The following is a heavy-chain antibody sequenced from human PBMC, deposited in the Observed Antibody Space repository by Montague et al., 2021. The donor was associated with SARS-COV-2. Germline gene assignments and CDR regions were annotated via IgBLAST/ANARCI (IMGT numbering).Heavy chain of an antibody. J-gene: IGHJ4*01. CDR1: SGSISNYY. CDR3: ARGDYYGSTGYYDY. V-gene: IGHV4-59*01. CDR2: ISHTEST. D-gene: IGHD3-22*01. Sequence: SETLSLTCTVSSGSISNYYWSWIRQPPGKGLEWIGFISHTESTNYNPSLESRVSISIDTSKSQFSLRVRSVTAADTAVYYCARGDYYGSTGYYDYWGQGTLVTVSS.